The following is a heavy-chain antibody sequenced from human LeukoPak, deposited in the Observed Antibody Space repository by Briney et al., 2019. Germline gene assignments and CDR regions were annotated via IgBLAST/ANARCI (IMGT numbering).Heavy chain of an antibody. CDR3: ARPPYSGSYYGSDAFDI. CDR2: ISSSSSYI. J-gene: IGHJ3*02. CDR1: GFTFSSYS. Sequence: TGGSLRLSCAASGFTFSSYSMNWVRQAPGKGLEWVSSISSSSSYIYYADSVKGRFTIYRDNAKNSLYLQMNSLRAEDTAVYYCARPPYSGSYYGSDAFDIWGQGTMVTVSS. D-gene: IGHD1-26*01. V-gene: IGHV3-21*01.